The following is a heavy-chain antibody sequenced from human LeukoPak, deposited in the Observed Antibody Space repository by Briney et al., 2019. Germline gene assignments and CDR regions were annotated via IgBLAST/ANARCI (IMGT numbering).Heavy chain of an antibody. J-gene: IGHJ4*02. D-gene: IGHD3-22*01. CDR3: ATGGYYYDSSGYLVFDY. CDR2: FDPEDGET. V-gene: IGHV1-24*01. CDR1: GYTLTELS. Sequence: ASVKVSCKVSGYTLTELSMHWVRQAPGKGLEWMGGFDPEDGETIYAQKFQGRVTMTEDTSTDTAYMELSNLRSEETGVYYCATGGYYYDSSGYLVFDYWGQGTLVTVSS.